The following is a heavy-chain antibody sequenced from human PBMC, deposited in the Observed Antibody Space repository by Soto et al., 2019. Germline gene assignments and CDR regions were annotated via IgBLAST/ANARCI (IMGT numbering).Heavy chain of an antibody. CDR2: ISSSSSYI. D-gene: IGHD3-3*01. J-gene: IGHJ6*03. Sequence: GGSLRLSCAASGFTFSSYSMNWVRQAPGKGLEWVSSISSSSSYIYYADSVKGRFTISRDNAKNSLYLQMNSLRAEDTAVYYCARGLRGTIFGVVIHPRYYYYYYMDVWGKGTTVTVSS. V-gene: IGHV3-21*01. CDR3: ARGLRGTIFGVVIHPRYYYYYYMDV. CDR1: GFTFSSYS.